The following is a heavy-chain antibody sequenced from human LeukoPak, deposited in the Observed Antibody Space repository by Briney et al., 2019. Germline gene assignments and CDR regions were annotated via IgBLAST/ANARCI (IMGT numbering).Heavy chain of an antibody. CDR3: AKGRGGITITFGGVIVRRPIDY. CDR1: GFTFSTYG. J-gene: IGHJ4*02. CDR2: ISYDGSNK. D-gene: IGHD3-16*02. Sequence: PGGSLRLSCAASGFTFSTYGMNWVRQAPGKGLEWVAVISYDGSNKYYADSVKGRFTISRDNSKNMLYLQMNSLRAEDTAVYYCAKGRGGITITFGGVIVRRPIDYWGQGTLVTVSS. V-gene: IGHV3-30*18.